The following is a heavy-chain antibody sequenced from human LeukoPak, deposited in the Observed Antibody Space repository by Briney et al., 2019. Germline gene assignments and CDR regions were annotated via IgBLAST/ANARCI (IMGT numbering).Heavy chain of an antibody. V-gene: IGHV4-39*07. J-gene: IGHJ6*04. CDR3: ARGDYDFWSGYYCMDV. Sequence: NSSETLSLTCSVSGGSIRRSDYCWGWIRQPPGKGLEWIGEINHSGSTNYNPSLKSRVTISVDTSKNQFSLKLSSVTAADTAVYYCARGDYDFWSGYYCMDVWGKGTTVTVSS. CDR1: GGSIRRSDYC. CDR2: INHSGST. D-gene: IGHD3-3*01.